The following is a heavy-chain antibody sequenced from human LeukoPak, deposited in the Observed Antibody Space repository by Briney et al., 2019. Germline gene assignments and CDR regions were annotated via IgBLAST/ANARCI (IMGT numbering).Heavy chain of an antibody. D-gene: IGHD6-19*01. J-gene: IGHJ6*02. Sequence: ASVKVSCKASGYTFTSYYMHWVRQAPGQGLEWMGIINPSGGSTSYAQKFQGRVTMTRDTSTSTVYMELSSLRSEDTAVYYCAREGYSSGWYPHYYYYYGMDVWGQGTTVTVSS. V-gene: IGHV1-46*01. CDR3: AREGYSSGWYPHYYYYYGMDV. CDR1: GYTFTSYY. CDR2: INPSGGST.